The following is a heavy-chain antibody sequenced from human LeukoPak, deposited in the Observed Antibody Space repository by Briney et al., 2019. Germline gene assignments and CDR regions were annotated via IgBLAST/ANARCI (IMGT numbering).Heavy chain of an antibody. J-gene: IGHJ4*02. CDR3: ARAVGSFDWLPLFDY. V-gene: IGHV4-39*01. CDR1: GGSIRSTSYY. CDR2: MYYSGST. D-gene: IGHD3-9*01. Sequence: SETLSLTCTVSGGSIRSTSYYWGWIRQPPGKGLEWIVSMYYSGSTYYNPSLKSRVTISVDTSKNQFYLKLSSVTAADTAVYYCARAVGSFDWLPLFDYWGQGTLVTVSS.